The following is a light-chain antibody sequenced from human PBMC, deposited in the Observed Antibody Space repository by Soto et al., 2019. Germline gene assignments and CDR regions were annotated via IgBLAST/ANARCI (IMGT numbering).Light chain of an antibody. CDR3: SSYPSRCTYV. CDR2: DVS. V-gene: IGLV2-14*03. CDR1: SRDVGGYNY. J-gene: IGLJ1*01. Sequence: QSALTKPASVSASPGQSITIPCTGTSRDVGGYNYVSWYQQHPGKAPKLIIYDVSNRPSGVSNRFSGSKSGNTASLTISGLQAEDESDYYCSSYPSRCTYVFGTGTKVTGL.